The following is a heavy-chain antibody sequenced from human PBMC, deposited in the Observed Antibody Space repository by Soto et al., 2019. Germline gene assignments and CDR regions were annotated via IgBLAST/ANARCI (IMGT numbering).Heavy chain of an antibody. Sequence: ASVQVSCKASGYTFTSYYINWVRQPPGQGLEWMGWMNPNSGNTGYAQKFQGRVTMTRNTSISTAYMELSSLRSEDTAVYYCARVRGVKYYYYYCMDVWGQGTTVTVSS. J-gene: IGHJ6*02. V-gene: IGHV1-8*02. CDR1: GYTFTSYY. CDR3: ARVRGVKYYYYYCMDV. CDR2: MNPNSGNT.